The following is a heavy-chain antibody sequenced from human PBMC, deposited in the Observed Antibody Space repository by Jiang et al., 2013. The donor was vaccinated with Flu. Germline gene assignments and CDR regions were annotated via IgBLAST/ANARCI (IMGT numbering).Heavy chain of an antibody. V-gene: IGHV4-31*03. J-gene: IGHJ4*02. CDR1: GGSISRAGYH. CDR3: ARGTITGTRFDY. CDR2: MSYSGST. D-gene: IGHD1-7*01. Sequence: PGLVKTSQTLSLTCSVSGGSISRAGYHWNWIRQCPGKGLEWVGYMSYSGSTNYNPSLKSRISISVDSSKKQFSLKMNSVTAADTAVYYCARGTITGTRFDYWGQGTLVSVSS.